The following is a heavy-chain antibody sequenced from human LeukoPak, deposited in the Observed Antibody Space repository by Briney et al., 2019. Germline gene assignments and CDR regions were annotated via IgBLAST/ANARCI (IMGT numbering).Heavy chain of an antibody. V-gene: IGHV3-7*01. J-gene: IGHJ4*02. Sequence: GGSLRLSCAASGFTFSSYWMIWARQAPGKVLEWVAGINQDGSEKHYVDSVKGRFTISRDNAQNSLYLQMNSLRAEDTAMYYCARARDCGSTSCWGLFDYWGQGTLVPVSS. CDR2: INQDGSEK. CDR3: ARARDCGSTSCWGLFDY. CDR1: GFTFSSYW. D-gene: IGHD2-2*01.